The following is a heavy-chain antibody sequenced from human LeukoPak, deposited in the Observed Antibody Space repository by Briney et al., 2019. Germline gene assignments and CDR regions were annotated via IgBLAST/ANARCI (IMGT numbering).Heavy chain of an antibody. V-gene: IGHV3-23*01. CDR2: ISGSGGST. CDR1: GFTFSSYA. J-gene: IGHJ4*02. D-gene: IGHD1-1*01. Sequence: GGSLRLSCAASGFTFSSYAMSWVRQAPGKGLEWVSAISGSGGSTYYADSVKGRFTISRDNSKNTLYLQMNSLRAEDTAVYYCARDYSDWNDGYYFDYWGQGTLVTVSS. CDR3: ARDYSDWNDGYYFDY.